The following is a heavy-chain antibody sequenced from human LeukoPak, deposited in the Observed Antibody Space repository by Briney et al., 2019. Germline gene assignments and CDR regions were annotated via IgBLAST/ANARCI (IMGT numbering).Heavy chain of an antibody. CDR2: IWSDGSNK. CDR3: ARDADSGGYYSYFDC. J-gene: IGHJ4*02. Sequence: PGGSLRLSCAASGLTVSSNYMNWVRQAPGKGLEWVAIIWSDGSNKYYADSVKGRFTISRDNSKNTLYLQMNSLRAEDTAVYYCARDADSGGYYSYFDCWGQGTLVTVSS. V-gene: IGHV3-33*08. D-gene: IGHD3-22*01. CDR1: GLTVSSNY.